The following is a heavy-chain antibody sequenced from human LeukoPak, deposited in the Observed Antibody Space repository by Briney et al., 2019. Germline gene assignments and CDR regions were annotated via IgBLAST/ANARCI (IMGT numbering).Heavy chain of an antibody. Sequence: SETLSLTCTVSGGSISSSSYYWGWIRQPPGKGLEWIGSIYYSGNTYYNPSLKSRVTISVDTSKNQFSLKLSSVTAADTAVYYCARRPERVGATLYGGSFDYWGQGTLVTVSS. V-gene: IGHV4-39*07. CDR3: ARRPERVGATLYGGSFDY. CDR2: IYYSGNT. J-gene: IGHJ4*02. CDR1: GGSISSSSYY. D-gene: IGHD1-26*01.